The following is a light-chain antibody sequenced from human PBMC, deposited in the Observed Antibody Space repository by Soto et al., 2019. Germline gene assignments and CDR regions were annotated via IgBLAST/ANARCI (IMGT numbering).Light chain of an antibody. CDR1: QNVANY. CDR3: QQYGSSGT. CDR2: GAS. Sequence: IVLAQSPATLSLAPGERATLSCRASQNVANYLDWYQQKPGQAPRLLIYGASNRATGIPDRFSGSGSGTDFTLTISRLEPEDFAVYYCQQYGSSGTFGQGTKVDI. V-gene: IGKV3-20*01. J-gene: IGKJ1*01.